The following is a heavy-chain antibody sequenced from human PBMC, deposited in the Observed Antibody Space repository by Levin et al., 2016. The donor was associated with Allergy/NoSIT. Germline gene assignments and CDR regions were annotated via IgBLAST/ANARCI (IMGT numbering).Heavy chain of an antibody. CDR1: GDSVTSYY. J-gene: IGHJ4*02. CDR2: VYYSGRT. D-gene: IGHD3-22*01. V-gene: IGHV4-59*02. Sequence: SETLSLTCSVSGDSVTSYYWSWIRKPPGKRLKWLGYVYYSGRTTYNPSLKSRITMLVDTSKDQFSLTLTSVTPADTAVYYCARSRRSLRHYDISGDFDYWGQGILVTVSS. CDR3: ARSRRSLRHYDISGDFDY.